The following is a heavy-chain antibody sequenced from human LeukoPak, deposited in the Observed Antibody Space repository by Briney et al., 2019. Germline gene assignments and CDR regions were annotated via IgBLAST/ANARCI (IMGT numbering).Heavy chain of an antibody. D-gene: IGHD5-12*01. Sequence: GGSLRLSCAASGFTFSQYSMNWVRQAPGKGLEWVSHIRSSSETFYADSVKGRFTISRDNARNTLYLQMNNLRGEDTAIYYCARDAGNSGYGCDLWGQGTLVTVSS. J-gene: IGHJ5*02. CDR2: IRSSSET. V-gene: IGHV3-48*01. CDR1: GFTFSQYS. CDR3: ARDAGNSGYGCDL.